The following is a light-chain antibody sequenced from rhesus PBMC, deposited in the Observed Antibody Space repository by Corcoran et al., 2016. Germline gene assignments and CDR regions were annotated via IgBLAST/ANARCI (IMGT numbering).Light chain of an antibody. V-gene: IGKV1-74*01. CDR1: ENVNNY. J-gene: IGKJ3*01. CDR3: QHGYGTPFT. Sequence: DIQMTQSPSSLSASVGDRVTITRRASENVNNYSNRYQQKPGKAPKLLIYKASILQSGVPSRFSGGGSGTDYTFTISSLQPEDVATYYCQHGYGTPFTFGPGTKLDIK. CDR2: KAS.